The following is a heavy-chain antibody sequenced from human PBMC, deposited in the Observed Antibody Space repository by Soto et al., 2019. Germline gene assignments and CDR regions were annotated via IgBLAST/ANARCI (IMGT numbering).Heavy chain of an antibody. V-gene: IGHV1-2*02. CDR1: GYTFTGYY. J-gene: IGHJ6*02. CDR3: ARELIDSYYDISYGMDV. CDR2: INPNSGGT. D-gene: IGHD3-9*01. Sequence: ASVKVSCKASGYTFTGYYMHWVRRAPGQGLEWMGWINPNSGGTNYAQKFQGRVTMTRDTSISTAYMELSRLRSDDTAVYYCARELIDSYYDISYGMDVWGQGTTVTVSS.